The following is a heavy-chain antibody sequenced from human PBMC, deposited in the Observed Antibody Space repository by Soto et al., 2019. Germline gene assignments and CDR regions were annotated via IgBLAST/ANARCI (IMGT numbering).Heavy chain of an antibody. D-gene: IGHD4-4*01. V-gene: IGHV4-31*03. CDR3: ARDRGTTVPRYGMDV. Sequence: QVQLQESGPGLVKPSQTLSLTCTVSGGSISSGGYYWSWIRQHPGKGLEWIGYIYYSGTTYYNPSLKSRVTISVDTSKNQFSLKLSSVTAADTAVYYCARDRGTTVPRYGMDVWGQGTTVTVSS. CDR1: GGSISSGGYY. J-gene: IGHJ6*02. CDR2: IYYSGTT.